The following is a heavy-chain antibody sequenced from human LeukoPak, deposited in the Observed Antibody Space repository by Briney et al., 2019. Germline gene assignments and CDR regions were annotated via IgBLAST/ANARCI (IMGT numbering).Heavy chain of an antibody. D-gene: IGHD3-9*01. CDR1: GFTFSTYW. Sequence: GGSLRLSCAASGFTFSTYWMHWVRQAPGKGLVWVSLITGDSSYTNYADSVKGRFTISRDNAKNTLYVQINSLRAEDTAIYYCARAGPDWRIDYWGQGSLVTVSS. J-gene: IGHJ4*02. V-gene: IGHV3-74*01. CDR2: ITGDSSYT. CDR3: ARAGPDWRIDY.